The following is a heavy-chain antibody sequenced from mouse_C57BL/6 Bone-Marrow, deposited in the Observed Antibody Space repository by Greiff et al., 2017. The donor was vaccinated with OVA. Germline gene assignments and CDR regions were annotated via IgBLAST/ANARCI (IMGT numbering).Heavy chain of an antibody. D-gene: IGHD1-1*01. V-gene: IGHV1-59*01. CDR2: IDPSDSYT. CDR1: GYTFTSYW. J-gene: IGHJ1*03. CDR3: TREHYYGSSYCYWYFDV. Sequence: QVQLKQPGAELVRPGTSVKLSCKASGYTFTSYWMHWVKQRPGQGLEWIGVIDPSDSYTNYNQKFKGKATLTVDTTSSTAYMQLSSLTSEDSAVYYCTREHYYGSSYCYWYFDVWGTGTTVTVSS.